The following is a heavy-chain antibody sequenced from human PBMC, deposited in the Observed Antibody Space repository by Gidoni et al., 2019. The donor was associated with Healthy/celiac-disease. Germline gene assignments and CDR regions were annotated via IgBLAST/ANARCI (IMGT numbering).Heavy chain of an antibody. V-gene: IGHV2-5*02. CDR2: IYWDDDK. CDR3: AKTTFLTFGGVIVPPPVWFDP. CDR1: GFSLSTSCVG. D-gene: IGHD3-16*02. J-gene: IGHJ5*02. Sequence: ITLKESGPTLVTPTQTLPLTCTFSGFSLSTSCVGVGWIRQPPGKALEGLSLIYWDDDKRYSPSLKRRLTITKDTSKNKVVLKMTNMDPVEKATYYCAKTTFLTFGGVIVPPPVWFDPWGQGTLVTVSS.